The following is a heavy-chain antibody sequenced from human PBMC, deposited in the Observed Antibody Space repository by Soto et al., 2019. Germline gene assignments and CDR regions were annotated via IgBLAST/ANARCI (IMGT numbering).Heavy chain of an antibody. V-gene: IGHV3-9*01. Sequence: SLRLSCAASGFTFDDYAMHWVRQAPGKGLEWVSGISWNSGSIGYADSVKGRFTISRDNAKNSLYLQMNSLRAEDTALYYCAKDMKGYCSGGSCYPNYYYYGMDVWGQGTTVTVSS. CDR1: GFTFDDYA. J-gene: IGHJ6*02. D-gene: IGHD2-15*01. CDR2: ISWNSGSI. CDR3: AKDMKGYCSGGSCYPNYYYYGMDV.